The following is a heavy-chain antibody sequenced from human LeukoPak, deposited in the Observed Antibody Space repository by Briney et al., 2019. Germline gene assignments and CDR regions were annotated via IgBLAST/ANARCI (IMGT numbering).Heavy chain of an antibody. V-gene: IGHV1-18*01. J-gene: IGHJ6*02. D-gene: IGHD2-2*01. CDR1: GYTFTSYG. CDR2: ISAYNGNT. Sequence: ASVKVSCKATGYTFTSYGISWVRQAPGQGLEWMGWISAYNGNTNYAQKLQGRVTMTTDTSTSTAYMELRGLRSDDTAVYYCARADIVVVPAAYYGMDVWGQGTTVTVSS. CDR3: ARADIVVVPAAYYGMDV.